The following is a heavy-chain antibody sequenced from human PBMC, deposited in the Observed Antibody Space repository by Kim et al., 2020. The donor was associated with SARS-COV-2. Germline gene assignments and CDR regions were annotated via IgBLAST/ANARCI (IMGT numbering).Heavy chain of an antibody. CDR1: GFTFSSYA. J-gene: IGHJ4*02. D-gene: IGHD2-15*01. V-gene: IGHV3-23*01. Sequence: GGSLRLSCAASGFTFSSYAMSWVRQAPGKGLEWVSAISGSGGSTYYADSVKGRFTISRDNSKNTLYLQMNSLRAEDTAVYYCARGYCSGGSCALGYWGQGTLVTVSS. CDR3: ARGYCSGGSCALGY. CDR2: ISGSGGST.